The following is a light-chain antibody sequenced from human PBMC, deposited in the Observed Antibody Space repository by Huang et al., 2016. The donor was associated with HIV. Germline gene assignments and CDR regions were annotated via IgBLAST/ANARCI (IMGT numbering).Light chain of an antibody. J-gene: IGKJ4*01. CDR3: QQYYSSPFT. CDR1: QSPLYKSKTNNFLDNKNF. V-gene: IGKV4-1*01. CDR2: WAS. Sequence: DIVMAQSPDSLPVSLGERATINCKSSQSPLYKSKTNNFLDNKNFLAWYQQKPGQPPKLLIYWASTRESGVPDRFSGSGSRTDFTLTISSRQAEDVAVYYCQQYYSSPFTFGGGTKVEIK.